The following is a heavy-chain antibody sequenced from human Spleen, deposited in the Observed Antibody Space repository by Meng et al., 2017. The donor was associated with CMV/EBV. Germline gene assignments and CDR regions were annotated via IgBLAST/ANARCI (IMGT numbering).Heavy chain of an antibody. CDR3: ARDSRGSYPGRDFDY. D-gene: IGHD3-10*01. CDR2: ISSSSSYI. V-gene: IGHV3-21*01. Sequence: AASGFTFSSYSMNWVRQAPGKGLEWVSSISSSSSYIYYADSVKGRFTISRDNAKNSLYLQMNSLRAEDTAVYYCARDSRGSYPGRDFDYWGQGTLVTVSS. CDR1: GFTFSSYS. J-gene: IGHJ4*02.